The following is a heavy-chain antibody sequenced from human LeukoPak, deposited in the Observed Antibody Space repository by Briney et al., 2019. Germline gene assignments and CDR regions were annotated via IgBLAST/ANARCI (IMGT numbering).Heavy chain of an antibody. CDR3: ARASGYDYLDLDY. CDR2: INPNSGDT. Sequence: ASVKVSCKASGYTFTGYYIHWVRQAPGQGLEWMGWINPNSGDTNYAQKFQGRVTKTRDTSISTAYMDLSRLRSDDTAIYYCARASGYDYLDLDYWGQGTLVTISS. J-gene: IGHJ4*02. CDR1: GYTFTGYY. V-gene: IGHV1-2*02. D-gene: IGHD5-12*01.